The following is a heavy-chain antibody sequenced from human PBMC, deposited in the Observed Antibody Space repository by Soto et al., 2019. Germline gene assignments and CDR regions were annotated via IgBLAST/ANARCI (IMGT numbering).Heavy chain of an antibody. D-gene: IGHD6-13*01. CDR3: ATSSWGRAYAFDI. V-gene: IGHV1-18*04. J-gene: IGHJ3*02. CDR2: ISAYNGNT. Sequence: QVQLVQSGAEVKKPGASVKVSCKASGYTFTSYGISWVRQAPGQGLEWMGLISAYNGNTNYAQKLQGRVTMTTDTSTSTDYMELRSLRSDDTAVYYCATSSWGRAYAFDIWGQGTMVTVSS. CDR1: GYTFTSYG.